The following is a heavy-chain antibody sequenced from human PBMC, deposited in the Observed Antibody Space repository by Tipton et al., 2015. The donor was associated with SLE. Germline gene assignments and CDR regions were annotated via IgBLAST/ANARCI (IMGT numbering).Heavy chain of an antibody. D-gene: IGHD5-12*01. CDR1: GGSISSGGYS. V-gene: IGHV4-30-2*01. J-gene: IGHJ4*02. CDR2: TYLSGST. Sequence: TLSLTCAVSGGSISSGGYSWSWIRQPPGKGLEWVGFTYLSGSTYYNPSLKSRVTISVDRSKTQFSLKLSSVTAADTAVYFCARFRDGGYDPGCFDYWGQGALVTVSS. CDR3: ARFRDGGYDPGCFDY.